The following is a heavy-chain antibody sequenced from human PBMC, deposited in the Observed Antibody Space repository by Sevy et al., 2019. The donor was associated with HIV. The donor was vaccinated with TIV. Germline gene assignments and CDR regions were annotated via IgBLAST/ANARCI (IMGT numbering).Heavy chain of an antibody. CDR2: VYSSGST. CDR3: ARRRSPSWSCFDP. D-gene: IGHD2-2*01. V-gene: IGHV4-59*12. J-gene: IGHJ5*02. Sequence: SETLSLTCTVSGDSISNYYWNWIRQPPGKGLEWIGYVYSSGSTIYNPSFKSRATISVDTSKNQFSLKLSSVTAADTAVYYCARRRSPSWSCFDPWGQGTLVTDSS. CDR1: GDSISNYY.